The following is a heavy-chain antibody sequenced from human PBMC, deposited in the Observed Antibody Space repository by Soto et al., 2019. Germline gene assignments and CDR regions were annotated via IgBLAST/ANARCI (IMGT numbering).Heavy chain of an antibody. D-gene: IGHD2-21*02. J-gene: IGHJ4*02. CDR1: GYTFTSYA. CDR3: ATDGGNSYLYFDY. CDR2: INAGNGET. Sequence: GASVKVSCKASGYTFTSYAMHWVRQAPGQRLEWMGWINAGNGETIYAQKFQGRVTMTEDTSTDTAYMELSSLRSEDTAVYYCATDGGNSYLYFDYWGQGTLVTVSS. V-gene: IGHV1-3*01.